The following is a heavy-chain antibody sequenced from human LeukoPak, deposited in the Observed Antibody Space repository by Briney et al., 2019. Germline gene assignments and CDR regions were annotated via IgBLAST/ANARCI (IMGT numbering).Heavy chain of an antibody. J-gene: IGHJ4*01. D-gene: IGHD6-19*01. V-gene: IGHV1-46*01. CDR3: ARENIPVAGTLPDY. CDR1: GYTFTSYY. Sequence: ASVKVSCKASGYTFTSYYMHWVRQAPGQGLEWMGIINPSGGSTSYAQKFQGRVTMTRDTSISTAYMELSRLRSDDTAVYYCARENIPVAGTLPDYWGHGTLVTVSS. CDR2: INPSGGST.